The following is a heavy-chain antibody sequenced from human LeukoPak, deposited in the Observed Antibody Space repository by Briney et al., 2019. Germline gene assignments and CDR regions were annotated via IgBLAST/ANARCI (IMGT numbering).Heavy chain of an antibody. V-gene: IGHV3-23*01. CDR3: AKVPKAAAGKVVY. CDR1: GFTFSSYG. D-gene: IGHD6-13*01. CDR2: ISGSGGST. Sequence: GGSLILSCAASGFTFSSYGMSWVRQAPGKGLEWVSAISGSGGSTYYAGSVKGRFTISRDNSKNTLCLQMNSLRAEDTAVYYCAKVPKAAAGKVVYWGQGTLVTVSS. J-gene: IGHJ4*02.